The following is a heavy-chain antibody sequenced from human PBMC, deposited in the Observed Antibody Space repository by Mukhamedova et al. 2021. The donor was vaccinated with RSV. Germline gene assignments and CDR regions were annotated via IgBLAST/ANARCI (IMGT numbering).Heavy chain of an antibody. Sequence: GIDPSDSYTNYSPSFQGHVTISADKSISTAYLQWSSLKASDTAMYYCARFVVVPAAMTTDAFDFWGQGPMVPVSS. CDR3: ARFVVVPAAMTTDAFDF. V-gene: IGHV5-10-1*01. CDR2: IDPSDSYT. J-gene: IGHJ3*01. D-gene: IGHD2-2*01.